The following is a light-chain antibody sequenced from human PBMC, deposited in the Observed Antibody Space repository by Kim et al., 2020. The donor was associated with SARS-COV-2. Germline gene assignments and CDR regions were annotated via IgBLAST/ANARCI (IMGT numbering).Light chain of an antibody. CDR3: QQYGNYPRT. CDR1: QGISSW. V-gene: IGKV1D-16*01. J-gene: IGKJ1*01. Sequence: DIEMTQSPSSLSASVGDRVTITCRASQGISSWLAWYQQKPEQAPKSLIYAASSLQSGVPSRFSGSGSGTDFTLTISSLQPEDFATYYCQQYGNYPRTFGQGTKVDIK. CDR2: AAS.